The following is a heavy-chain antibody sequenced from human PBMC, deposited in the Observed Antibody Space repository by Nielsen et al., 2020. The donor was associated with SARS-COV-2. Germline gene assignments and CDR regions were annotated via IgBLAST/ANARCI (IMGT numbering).Heavy chain of an antibody. CDR2: ISYDGSNK. J-gene: IGHJ4*02. CDR3: AKEGRRDVLDY. Sequence: GESLKISCAASGFTFSSYGMHWVRQAPGKGLEWVAVISYDGSNKYYADSVKGRFTISSDNSKNTLYLQMNSLRAEDTAVYYCAKEGRRDVLDYWGQGTLVTVSS. D-gene: IGHD3-10*02. V-gene: IGHV3-30*18. CDR1: GFTFSSYG.